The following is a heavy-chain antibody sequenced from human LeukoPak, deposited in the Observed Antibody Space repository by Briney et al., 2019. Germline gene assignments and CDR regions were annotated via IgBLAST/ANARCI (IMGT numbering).Heavy chain of an antibody. CDR3: AKDRVVAANNWFDP. D-gene: IGHD2-15*01. CDR1: GFTFSSYA. V-gene: IGHV3-23*01. J-gene: IGHJ5*02. Sequence: GRSLRLSCAASGFTFSSYAMSWVRQAPGKGLEWVSAISGSGGSTYYADSMKGRFTISRDNSKNTLYLQMNSLRAEDTAVYYCAKDRVVAANNWFDPWGQGTLVTVSS. CDR2: ISGSGGST.